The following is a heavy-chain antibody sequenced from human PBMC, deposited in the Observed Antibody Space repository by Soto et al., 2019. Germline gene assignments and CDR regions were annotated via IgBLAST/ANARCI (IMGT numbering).Heavy chain of an antibody. D-gene: IGHD2-21*02. Sequence: SETLSLTCTVSGAAIRGYYWSWIRQPPGKGLEWIGYMYNTGSTVYNPSFKSRVTISVDTSKNQFSLKLNSVTAADTAVYYCARDLWGYCGTDCYPQDVCCQATTVTVSS. CDR2: MYNTGST. CDR3: ARDLWGYCGTDCYPQDV. V-gene: IGHV4-59*01. J-gene: IGHJ6*02. CDR1: GAAIRGYY.